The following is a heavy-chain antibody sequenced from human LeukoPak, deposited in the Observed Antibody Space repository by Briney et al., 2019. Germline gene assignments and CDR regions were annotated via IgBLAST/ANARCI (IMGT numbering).Heavy chain of an antibody. CDR3: ANTPARWLRLEAFDY. D-gene: IGHD2-15*01. Sequence: GGSLRLSCAASGFTFSSYAMSWVRQTPGKGLEWVSAISGSGGSTYYADSVQGRFTISRDNSMCTLYLQMNSLRAEDTAVYYCANTPARWLRLEAFDYWGRGTLVTVSS. V-gene: IGHV3-23*01. CDR2: ISGSGGST. J-gene: IGHJ4*02. CDR1: GFTFSSYA.